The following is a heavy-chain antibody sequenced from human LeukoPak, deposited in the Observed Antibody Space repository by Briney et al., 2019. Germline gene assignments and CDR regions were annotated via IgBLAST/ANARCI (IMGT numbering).Heavy chain of an antibody. D-gene: IGHD3-22*01. CDR2: MYYSGST. CDR3: ARPYYYDSRIDP. V-gene: IGHV4-30-4*08. CDR1: SFSTYW. J-gene: IGHJ5*02. Sequence: SFSTYWMNWVRQPPGKGLEWIAYMYYSGSTYYNPSLKSRVTMSADTSKNQLSLKLSSVTAADTAVYYCARPYYYDSRIDPWGQGILVTVSS.